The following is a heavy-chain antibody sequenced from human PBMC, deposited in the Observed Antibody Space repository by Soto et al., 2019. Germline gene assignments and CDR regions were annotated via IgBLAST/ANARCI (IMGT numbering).Heavy chain of an antibody. Sequence: EVQLVESGGGLVKPGGSLRISCTASGFTFSHAWMTWVRQTPGMGLEWVGRIKSKSDGGTADYGAPVKGRFTMSRDDSRNTVFLQMTILKTDDTAVYYCYIPFYYHSMDVWGQGTTVTVSS. J-gene: IGHJ6*02. CDR3: YIPFYYHSMDV. V-gene: IGHV3-15*01. D-gene: IGHD3-10*01. CDR2: IKSKSDGGTA. CDR1: GFTFSHAW.